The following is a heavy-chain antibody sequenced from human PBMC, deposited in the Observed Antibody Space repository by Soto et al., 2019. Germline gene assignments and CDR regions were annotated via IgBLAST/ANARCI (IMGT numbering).Heavy chain of an antibody. D-gene: IGHD1-26*01. CDR3: AIVVGALGYYFDY. Sequence: QLQLQESGPGLVKPSETLSLTCTVSGGSISSSSYYWGWIRQPPGKGLEWIVSFYYSGSTYYNPSLKSRVTISVDTSKNQFTLMLSSVTAADTAVYYCAIVVGALGYYFDYWGQGTLVTVSS. V-gene: IGHV4-39*01. CDR1: GGSISSSSYY. J-gene: IGHJ4*02. CDR2: FYYSGST.